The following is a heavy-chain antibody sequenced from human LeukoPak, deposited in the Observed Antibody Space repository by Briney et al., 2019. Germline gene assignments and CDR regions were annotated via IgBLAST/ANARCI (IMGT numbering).Heavy chain of an antibody. D-gene: IGHD1-1*01. CDR3: ARLNWKDIGRDYFDY. CDR1: GDSINWSNFY. J-gene: IGHJ4*02. CDR2: VYKSGST. V-gene: IGHV4-39*07. Sequence: SETLSLTCSVSGDSINWSNFYWGWFRQPPGRGLEWIGSVYKSGSTYYNPSLKSRVTISLDTSKNQFSLKPTSVTAADTAVYYCARLNWKDIGRDYFDYWGQGTLVTVSS.